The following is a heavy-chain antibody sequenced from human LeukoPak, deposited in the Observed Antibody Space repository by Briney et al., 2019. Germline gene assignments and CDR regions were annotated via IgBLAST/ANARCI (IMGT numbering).Heavy chain of an antibody. Sequence: GGSLRLSCAASGFTFSNYWMSWVRQAPGKGLEWVANIKQDGSEKYYVDSVKGRFTISRDNAKNSLSLQMNSLRAEDTAVYYCARDKTTGDSWFDSWGQGTLVTVSS. CDR3: ARDKTTGDSWFDS. V-gene: IGHV3-7*01. D-gene: IGHD1-1*01. CDR2: IKQDGSEK. CDR1: GFTFSNYW. J-gene: IGHJ5*01.